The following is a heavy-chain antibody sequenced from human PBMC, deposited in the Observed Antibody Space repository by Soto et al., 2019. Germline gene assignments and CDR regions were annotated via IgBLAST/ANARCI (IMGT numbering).Heavy chain of an antibody. V-gene: IGHV4-30-4*01. CDR2: IYYSGST. Sequence: SETLSLTCTVSGGSISSGDYYWSWIRQPPGKGLEWIGYIYYSGSTYYNPSLKSRVTISVDTSKNQFSLKLSSVTAADTAVYYCARVRGSGFADYWGQGTMVTVSS. J-gene: IGHJ4*02. CDR1: GGSISSGDYY. D-gene: IGHD3-3*01. CDR3: ARVRGSGFADY.